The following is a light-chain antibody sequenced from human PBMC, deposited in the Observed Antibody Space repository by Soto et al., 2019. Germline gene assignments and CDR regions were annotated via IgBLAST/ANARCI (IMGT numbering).Light chain of an antibody. J-gene: IGKJ2*01. CDR2: KAS. V-gene: IGKV1-5*03. Sequence: DIQMTQSPSTLSGSVGDRVTITCRASQTISSWLAWYQQKPGKAPKLLIYKASTLKSGVPSRFSGSGSGTDFTLTISRLEPEDFAVYYCQQYGSSPPYTFGQGTKLEIK. CDR1: QTISSW. CDR3: QQYGSSPPYT.